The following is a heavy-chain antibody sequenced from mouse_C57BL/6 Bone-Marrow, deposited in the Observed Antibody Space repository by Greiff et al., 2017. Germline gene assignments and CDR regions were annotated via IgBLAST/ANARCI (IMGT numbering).Heavy chain of an antibody. CDR2: ISGGGGNT. CDR1: GFTFSSYT. V-gene: IGHV5-9*01. D-gene: IGHD2-2*01. CDR3: ARAGYGYYFDY. Sequence: EVQRVESGGGLVKPGGSLKLSCAASGFTFSSYTMSWVRQTPEKRLEWVATISGGGGNTYYPDSVKGRFTISRDNAKNTLYLQMSSLRSEDTALYYCARAGYGYYFDYWGQGTTLTVSA. J-gene: IGHJ2*01.